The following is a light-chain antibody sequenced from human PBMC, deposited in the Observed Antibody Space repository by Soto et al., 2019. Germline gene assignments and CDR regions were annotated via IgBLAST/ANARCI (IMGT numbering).Light chain of an antibody. V-gene: IGKV3-20*01. CDR3: HQYDFSPWT. CDR2: AVS. J-gene: IGKJ1*01. CDR1: PSVTY. Sequence: EIVLTQSPRTLSLSPGERATLSCRASPSVTYSGWYQQKPGQAPRLLIYAVSIRAAGISDRFSGSGSGTDFTLTITRLEPEDSAMYYCHQYDFSPWTFGQGTRVEIK.